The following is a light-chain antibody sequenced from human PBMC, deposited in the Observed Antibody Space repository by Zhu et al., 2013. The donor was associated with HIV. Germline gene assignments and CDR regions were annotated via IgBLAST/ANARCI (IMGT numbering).Light chain of an antibody. Sequence: QMTQSPSTLSASVGDTVKITCRASQGINTHLAWYQQRPGRPPKLLMYGVSTLHTGVPLRFVGSGSGTEFALTIYGLQAEDSATYYCQQTKSYPFSFGPGTKV. CDR1: QGINTH. CDR3: QQTKSYPFS. CDR2: GVS. V-gene: IGKV1-9*01. J-gene: IGKJ3*01.